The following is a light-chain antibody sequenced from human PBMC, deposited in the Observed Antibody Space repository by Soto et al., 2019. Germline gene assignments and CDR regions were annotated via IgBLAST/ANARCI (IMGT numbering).Light chain of an antibody. CDR2: DAS. V-gene: IGKV3D-15*01. CDR3: QQRSNWLLT. Sequence: ETVLTQSPATLSVSPGGGATLSCRTSQSINDNLAWYQQKPGQPPRLLIYDASTTATGFPARFSGGGFGTEFTLTINSLQSEDFAVYYCQQRSNWLLTFGQGTRLEIK. J-gene: IGKJ5*01. CDR1: QSINDN.